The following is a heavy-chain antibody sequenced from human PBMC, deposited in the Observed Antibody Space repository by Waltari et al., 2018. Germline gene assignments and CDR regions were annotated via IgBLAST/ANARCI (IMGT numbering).Heavy chain of an antibody. CDR1: GGSISSGDYQ. CDR3: ARVNEGTAAGNNWFDP. Sequence: QVQLQESGPGLVKPSQTLSLMCTFSGGSISSGDYQWSWIRQPPGKGLEWIGYIYYSGSTYYNPSLKSRVTISVDTSKNQFSLKLSSVTAADTAVYYCARVNEGTAAGNNWFDPWGQGTLVTVSS. V-gene: IGHV4-30-4*01. D-gene: IGHD6-13*01. CDR2: IYYSGST. J-gene: IGHJ5*02.